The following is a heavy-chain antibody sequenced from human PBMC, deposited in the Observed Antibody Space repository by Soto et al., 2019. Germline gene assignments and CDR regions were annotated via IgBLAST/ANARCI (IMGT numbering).Heavy chain of an antibody. CDR3: ARAGLE. Sequence: EVQLVESGGGLVQPGGSLRLSCAASGFTFSGYWMHWVRQAPGKGLVWVSRINPDGSATTYADSVKRRFTTSRDNAKNTLYLQMNSLRAEDTAVYYCARAGLEGGQGTLVIVSS. CDR1: GFTFSGYW. V-gene: IGHV3-74*01. J-gene: IGHJ4*02. D-gene: IGHD3-10*01. CDR2: INPDGSAT.